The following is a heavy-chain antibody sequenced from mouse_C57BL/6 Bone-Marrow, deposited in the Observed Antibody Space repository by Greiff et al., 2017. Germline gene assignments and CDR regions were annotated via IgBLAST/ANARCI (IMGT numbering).Heavy chain of an antibody. CDR2: IYPGDGDT. D-gene: IGHD1-1*01. V-gene: IGHV1-80*01. Sequence: QVQLQQSGAALVPPGSSVQISCHSSVSAFRSYWMNFLKQRPGKGLEWIGQIYPGDGDTNYNGKFKGKATLTADKSSSTAYMQLSSLTSEDSAVYFCAAITTVVEGGYFDVWGTGTTVTVSS. J-gene: IGHJ1*03. CDR3: AAITTVVEGGYFDV. CDR1: VSAFRSYW.